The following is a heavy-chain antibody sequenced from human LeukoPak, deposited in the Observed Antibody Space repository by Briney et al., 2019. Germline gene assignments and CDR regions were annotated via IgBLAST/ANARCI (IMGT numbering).Heavy chain of an antibody. J-gene: IGHJ1*01. D-gene: IGHD2-2*01. V-gene: IGHV3-33*06. Sequence: GGSLRLSCAASGFTFSSYGMHWVRQAPGKGLEWVAVIWYDGSNKYYADSVKGRFTISRDNSKNTLYLQMNSLRAEDAALYYCAKCSATCYAGSFQHWGQGTLVTVSS. CDR2: IWYDGSNK. CDR1: GFTFSSYG. CDR3: AKCSATCYAGSFQH.